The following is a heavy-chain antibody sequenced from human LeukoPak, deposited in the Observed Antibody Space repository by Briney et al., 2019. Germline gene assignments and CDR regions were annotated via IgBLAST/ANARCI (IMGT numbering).Heavy chain of an antibody. V-gene: IGHV1-18*01. CDR3: ARDYYDSSGYSPFGS. CDR1: GYTFTSYG. J-gene: IGHJ5*02. D-gene: IGHD3-22*01. CDR2: ISAYNGNT. Sequence: ASVKVSCKASGYTFTSYGISWVRQAPGQGLEWMGWISAYNGNTNYAQKLQGRVTMTTDTSTSTAYMELRSLRSDDTAVYYCARDYYDSSGYSPFGSWGQGTLVTVSS.